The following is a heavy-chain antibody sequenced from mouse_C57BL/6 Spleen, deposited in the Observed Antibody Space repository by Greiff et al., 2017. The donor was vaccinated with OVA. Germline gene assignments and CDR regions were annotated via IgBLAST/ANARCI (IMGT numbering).Heavy chain of an antibody. Sequence: QVQLKQPGTELVKPGASVKLSCKASGYTFTSYWMHWVKQRPGQGLEWIGNINPSNGGTNYNEKFKSKATLTVDKSSSTAYMQLSSLTSEDSAVYYCARGGQEIYYDYPYYAMDYWGQGTSVTVSS. CDR3: ARGGQEIYYDYPYYAMDY. CDR2: INPSNGGT. D-gene: IGHD2-4*01. CDR1: GYTFTSYW. J-gene: IGHJ4*01. V-gene: IGHV1-53*01.